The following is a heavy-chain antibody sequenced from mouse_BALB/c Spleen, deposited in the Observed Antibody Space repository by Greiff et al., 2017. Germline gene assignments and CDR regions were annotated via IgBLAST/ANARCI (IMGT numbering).Heavy chain of an antibody. Sequence: DVKLVESGGGLVKPGGSLKLSCAASGFTFSDYYMYWVRQTPEKRLEWVATISDGGSYTYYPDSVKGRFTISRDNAKNNLYLQMSSLKSEDTAMYYCARDAYGSSLAWFAYWGQGTLVTVSA. D-gene: IGHD1-1*01. CDR2: ISDGGSYT. CDR1: GFTFSDYY. CDR3: ARDAYGSSLAWFAY. J-gene: IGHJ3*01. V-gene: IGHV5-4*02.